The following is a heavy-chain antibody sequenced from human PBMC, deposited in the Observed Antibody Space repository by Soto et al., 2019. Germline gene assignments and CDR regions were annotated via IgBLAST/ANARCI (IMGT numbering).Heavy chain of an antibody. Sequence: PAWSLSLSCAASGFTFSSYAMRWVRQAPGKGQEWVSAISGSGGSTYYADSVKGRFTISRDNSKNTLYLQMNSLRAEDTAVYYCAKARAQYYDFWSGYPVDYWGQGTLVTVSS. CDR2: ISGSGGST. CDR3: AKARAQYYDFWSGYPVDY. J-gene: IGHJ4*02. D-gene: IGHD3-3*01. V-gene: IGHV3-23*01. CDR1: GFTFSSYA.